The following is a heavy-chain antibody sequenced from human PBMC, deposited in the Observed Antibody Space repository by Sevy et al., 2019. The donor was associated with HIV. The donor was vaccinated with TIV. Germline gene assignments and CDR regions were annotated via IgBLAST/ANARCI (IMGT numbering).Heavy chain of an antibody. CDR2: INHSGST. Sequence: SETLSLTCAVYGGSFSGYYWSWIRQPPGKGLEWIWEINHSGSTNYNPSLKSRVTISVDTSKNQFSLKLSSVTAADTAVYYCARGAALGFLEWLPPYYYYGMDVWGQGTTVTVSS. CDR1: GGSFSGYY. CDR3: ARGAALGFLEWLPPYYYYGMDV. D-gene: IGHD3-3*01. J-gene: IGHJ6*02. V-gene: IGHV4-34*01.